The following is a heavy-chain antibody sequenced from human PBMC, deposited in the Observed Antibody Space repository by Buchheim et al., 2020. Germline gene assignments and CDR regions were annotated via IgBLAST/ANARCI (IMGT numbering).Heavy chain of an antibody. CDR2: VSYNGANQ. CDR1: GITFGSYA. CDR3: ARSVPAAITYYYYGMDV. J-gene: IGHJ6*02. V-gene: IGHV3-30-3*01. D-gene: IGHD2-2*01. Sequence: QVQLVESGGGVVQPGRSLRLSCAASGITFGSYAMHWVRQAPGKGLEWVALVSYNGANQYYADSVKGRFTISRDNSKNTLYLQMNSLRAEDTAVYYCARSVPAAITYYYYGMDVWGQGTT.